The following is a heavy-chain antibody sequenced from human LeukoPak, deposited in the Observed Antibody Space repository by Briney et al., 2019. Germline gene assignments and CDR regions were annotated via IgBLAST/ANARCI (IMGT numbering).Heavy chain of an antibody. CDR3: ARICSTTDCLISA. J-gene: IGHJ4*02. CDR1: GFTFSSYW. CDR2: IKQDGSEK. Sequence: PGGSLRLSCAASGFTFSSYWMSWVRQAPGKGLEWVANIKQDGSEKYYVDSVKGRFTISRDNAKNSLYLQMNSLRAEDTAIYYCARICSTTDCLISAWGQGTLVTVSS. D-gene: IGHD2-2*01. V-gene: IGHV3-7*01.